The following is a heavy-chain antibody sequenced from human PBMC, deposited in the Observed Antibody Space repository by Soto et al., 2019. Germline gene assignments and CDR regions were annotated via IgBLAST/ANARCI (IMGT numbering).Heavy chain of an antibody. D-gene: IGHD3-10*01. V-gene: IGHV3-30*04. J-gene: IGHJ4*02. CDR2: ISKDGSNK. Sequence: QVQVVESGGGVVQPVRSLRLSCAASGFTFSRYAIHWVRQAPGKGLEWVAVISKDGSNKYYVDSVKGRFTISRDNSRNTLYLDMNSLRDEDAAVYYCARSRSGAVADSFDFWGQGTLVTVSS. CDR1: GFTFSRYA. CDR3: ARSRSGAVADSFDF.